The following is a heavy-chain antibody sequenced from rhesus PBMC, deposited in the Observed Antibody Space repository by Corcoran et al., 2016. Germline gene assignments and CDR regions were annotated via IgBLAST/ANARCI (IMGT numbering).Heavy chain of an antibody. J-gene: IGHJ4*01. D-gene: IGHD3-28*01. CDR3: ARDPPYGSGYYYFDY. V-gene: IGHV3-8*01. CDR2: IHTGGGST. Sequence: EVQLVESGGGLVQPGGSLRLSCTGSGFTFSSYYMYWVRQAPGKGLGWVSAIHTGGGSTWYTDSGKGRFTISKENAKNTLYLQMDSLRAEDTAVYYCARDPPYGSGYYYFDYWGQGVLVTVSS. CDR1: GFTFSSYY.